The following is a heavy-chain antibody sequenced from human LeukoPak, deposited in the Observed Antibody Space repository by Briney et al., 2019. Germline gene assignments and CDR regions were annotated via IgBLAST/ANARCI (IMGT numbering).Heavy chain of an antibody. D-gene: IGHD6-13*01. Sequence: GASVKVCCKASGCTFSSYTISWVRQAPGQGLEWMGRITPILGIANYAQKFQGRVTITADKSTSTDYMELSSPRSEDTAVYYCARDMGIIAAAAAFDYWGQGTLVTVSS. CDR3: ARDMGIIAAAAAFDY. J-gene: IGHJ4*02. CDR1: GCTFSSYT. V-gene: IGHV1-69*04. CDR2: ITPILGIA.